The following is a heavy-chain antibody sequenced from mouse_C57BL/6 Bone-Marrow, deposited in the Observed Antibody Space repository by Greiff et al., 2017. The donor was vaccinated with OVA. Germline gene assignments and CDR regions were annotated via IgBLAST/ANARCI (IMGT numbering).Heavy chain of an antibody. J-gene: IGHJ2*01. V-gene: IGHV14-3*01. CDR1: GFNIKNTL. CDR3: AREEDY. Sequence: EVQLQQSVAELVRPGASVKLSCTASGFNIKNTLMHWVKQRPEQGLEWIGRIDPANGHTKCAPKFLGKATITADTSSNTDYLQLSSLTSEDTAICYGAREEDYWGQGTTVTVSS. CDR2: IDPANGHT.